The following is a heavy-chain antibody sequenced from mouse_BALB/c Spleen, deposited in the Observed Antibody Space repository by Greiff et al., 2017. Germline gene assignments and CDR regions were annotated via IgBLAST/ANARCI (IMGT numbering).Heavy chain of an antibody. CDR2: ISSGSSTI. CDR3: ARGFYDYSYFDY. D-gene: IGHD2-4*01. V-gene: IGHV5-17*02. CDR1: GFTFSSFG. J-gene: IGHJ2*01. Sequence: EVHLVESGGGLVQPGGSRKLSCAASGFTFSSFGMHWVRQAPEKGLEWVAYISSGSSTIYYADTVKGRFTISRDNPKNTLFLQMTSLRSEDTAMYYCARGFYDYSYFDYWGQGTTLTVSS.